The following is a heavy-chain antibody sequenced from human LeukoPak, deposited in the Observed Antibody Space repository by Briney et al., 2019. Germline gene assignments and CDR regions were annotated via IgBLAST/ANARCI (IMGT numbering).Heavy chain of an antibody. CDR1: GGSFSGYY. Sequence: SETLSLTCAVYGGSFSGYYWSWIRQPPGKGLEWIGHIYYSGSTNYNPSLKSRVTISVDTSKNQFSLKLSSVTAADTAVYYCARTSPGLLWFGELLPPYFDYWGQGTLVTVSS. V-gene: IGHV4-59*01. CDR2: IYYSGST. CDR3: ARTSPGLLWFGELLPPYFDY. D-gene: IGHD3-10*01. J-gene: IGHJ4*02.